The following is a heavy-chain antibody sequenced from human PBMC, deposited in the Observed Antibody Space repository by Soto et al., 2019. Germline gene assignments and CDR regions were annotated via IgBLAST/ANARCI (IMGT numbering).Heavy chain of an antibody. CDR2: IIPIFGTA. CDR1: GGTXTSYA. V-gene: IGHV1-69*13. CDR3: ARNYYYDSSGYFDY. Sequence: SXKVSYKASGGTXTSYAIRLVRQAPGQGLEWMGGIIPIFGTANYAQKFQGRVTITADESTSTAYMELSSLRSEDTAVYYCARNYYYDSSGYFDYWGQGTLGTVS. D-gene: IGHD3-22*01. J-gene: IGHJ4*02.